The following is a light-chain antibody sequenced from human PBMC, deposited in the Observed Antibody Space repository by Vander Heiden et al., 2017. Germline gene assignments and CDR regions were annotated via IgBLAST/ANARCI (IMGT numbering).Light chain of an antibody. CDR3: AAWDDSLNGVV. V-gene: IGLV1-44*01. Sequence: QSVLTQPPSASGNPGQRVTISCSGSSSNIGSNTVNWYQQLPGTAPKLPIYSNNQRPSGVPDRFSGSKSGTSASLAISGLQSEDEADYYCAAWDDSLNGVVFGGGTKLTVL. CDR1: SSNIGSNT. J-gene: IGLJ2*01. CDR2: SNN.